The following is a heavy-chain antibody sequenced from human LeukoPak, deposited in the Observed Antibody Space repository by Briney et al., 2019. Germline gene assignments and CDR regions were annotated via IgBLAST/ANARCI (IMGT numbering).Heavy chain of an antibody. CDR3: AFGASNWDQFDY. V-gene: IGHV5-51*01. Sequence: GESLKISCKGSGYTFTNHWIAWVRQMPGKGLEWMGIIYPADSDTRYSPSFQGQVTISADKSVRTAYLQWSSLKASDTAMSYCAFGASNWDQFDYWGQGTLVTVSS. CDR2: IYPADSDT. CDR1: GYTFTNHW. D-gene: IGHD7-27*01. J-gene: IGHJ4*02.